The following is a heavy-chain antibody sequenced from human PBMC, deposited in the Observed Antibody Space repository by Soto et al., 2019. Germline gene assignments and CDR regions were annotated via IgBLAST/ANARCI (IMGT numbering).Heavy chain of an antibody. D-gene: IGHD3-3*01. CDR2: ISGSGGST. J-gene: IGHJ3*02. CDR3: AKASGLFGDAFDI. Sequence: LTLSCAASGFTFSSYAMSWVRQAPGKGLEWVSAISGSGGSTYYADSVKGRFTISRDNSRNTLYLQMNSLRAEDTAVYYCAKASGLFGDAFDIWGQGTMVTVPS. V-gene: IGHV3-23*01. CDR1: GFTFSSYA.